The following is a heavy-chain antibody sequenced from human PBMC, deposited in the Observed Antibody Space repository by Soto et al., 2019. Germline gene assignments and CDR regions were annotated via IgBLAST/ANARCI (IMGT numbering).Heavy chain of an antibody. CDR2: IKKDGSEK. CDR1: GFTFTNYW. J-gene: IGHJ4*02. D-gene: IGHD7-27*01. V-gene: IGHV3-7*03. Sequence: GVSLRLSCAASGFTFTNYWMTWVRQAPGRGLEWVANIKKDGSEKHYVDSVKGRFTISRDNAKNSLYLQINSLRAEDTAVYYCAREIWGPEYWGQGTRVTVS. CDR3: AREIWGPEY.